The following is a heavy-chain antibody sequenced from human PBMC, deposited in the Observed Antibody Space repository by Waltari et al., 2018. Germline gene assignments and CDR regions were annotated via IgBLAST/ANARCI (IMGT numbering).Heavy chain of an antibody. Sequence: QVQLVESGGGVVQPGRSLRLSCAASGFTFSSYAMHWVRQAPGKGLEWVAGISDDGSNKYYSDCVKGLCTISRDNSKTPLDLQVDRLSAEATAVYYCARVAPPSLVDYWGHGPLVTVSS. CDR1: GFTFSSYA. CDR2: ISDDGSNK. CDR3: ARVAPPSLVDY. V-gene: IGHV3-30-3*01. J-gene: IGHJ4*01.